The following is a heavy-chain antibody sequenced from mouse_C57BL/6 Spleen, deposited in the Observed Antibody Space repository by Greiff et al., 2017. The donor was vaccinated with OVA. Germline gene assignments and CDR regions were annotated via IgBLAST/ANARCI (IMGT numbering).Heavy chain of an antibody. CDR1: GYAFTNYL. CDR3: ARDDGYYEGFAY. V-gene: IGHV1-54*01. CDR2: INPGSGGT. Sequence: VMLVESGAELVRPGTSVKVSCKASGYAFTNYLMEWVKQRPGQGLEWIGVINPGSGGTNYNEKFKGKATLTADKSSSTAYMQLSSLTSEDSAVYFCARDDGYYEGFAYWGQGTLVTVSA. J-gene: IGHJ3*01. D-gene: IGHD2-3*01.